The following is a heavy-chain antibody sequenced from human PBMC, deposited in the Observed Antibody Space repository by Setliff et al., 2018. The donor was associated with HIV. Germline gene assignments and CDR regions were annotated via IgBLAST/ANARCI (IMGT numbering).Heavy chain of an antibody. J-gene: IGHJ4*01. V-gene: IGHV4-61*09. CDR3: ARTEDYSYGDAPFDY. CDR2: IYISGST. CDR1: GGSINSGGYY. D-gene: IGHD5-18*01. Sequence: LSLTCTVSGGSINSGGYYWNWIRQPAGKGLEWIGHIYISGSTNYNPSLKSRVSISVDTSKNQFSLKLSSVTAADTAVYYCARTEDYSYGDAPFDYWGHGTLVTVSS.